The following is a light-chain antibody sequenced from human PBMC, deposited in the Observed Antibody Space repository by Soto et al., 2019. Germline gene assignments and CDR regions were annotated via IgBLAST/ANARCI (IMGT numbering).Light chain of an antibody. CDR3: AAWDDSLSGPV. CDR2: STN. J-gene: IGLJ2*01. Sequence: QAVVTQPPSASGTPEQRVTNSCSGSSSNIGTNYVYWYQQLPGTAPKLVIYSTNKRPSGVPDRISGSKSGTSASLVISGLRSDDEDTYYGAAWDDSLSGPVFGGGTRVTVL. V-gene: IGLV1-47*02. CDR1: SSNIGTNY.